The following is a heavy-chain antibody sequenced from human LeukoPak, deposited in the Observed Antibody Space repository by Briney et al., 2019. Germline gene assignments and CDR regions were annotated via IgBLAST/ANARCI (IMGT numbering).Heavy chain of an antibody. D-gene: IGHD6-13*01. CDR3: ARSDSWPYYFDY. J-gene: IGHJ4*02. CDR1: GGSISSYY. V-gene: IGHV4-59*12. Sequence: PSETLSLTCTVSGGSISSYYWSWIRQPPGKGLEWIGYIHYSGSTNYNPSLKSRVTISVDTSKNQFSLKLSSVTAADTAVYYCARSDSWPYYFDYWGQGTLVTVSS. CDR2: IHYSGST.